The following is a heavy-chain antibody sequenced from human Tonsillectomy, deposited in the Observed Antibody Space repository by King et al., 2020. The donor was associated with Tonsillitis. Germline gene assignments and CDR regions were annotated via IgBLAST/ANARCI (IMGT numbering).Heavy chain of an antibody. CDR3: AREVYDSSGYPFDY. CDR2: IIPILGIA. Sequence: VQLVESGAEVKKPGSSVKVSCKASGGTFSSYAISWVRQAPGQGLEWMGRIIPILGIANYAQKFQGRVTITADKSTSTAYMELSSLRSEDTAVYYCAREVYDSSGYPFDYWGQGTLVTVSS. D-gene: IGHD3-22*01. CDR1: GGTFSSYA. V-gene: IGHV1-69*09. J-gene: IGHJ4*02.